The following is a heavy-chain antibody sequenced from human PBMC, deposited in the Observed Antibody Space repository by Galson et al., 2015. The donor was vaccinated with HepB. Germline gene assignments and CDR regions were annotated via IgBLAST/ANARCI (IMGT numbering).Heavy chain of an antibody. CDR1: GGTFSSYA. CDR2: IIPIFGTA. Sequence: SVKVSCKASGGTFSSYAISWVRQAPGQGLEWMGGIIPIFGTASYAQKFQGRVTITADKSTSTAYMELSSLRSEDTAVYYCARDMWDYSNYVPHNWFDPWGQGTLVTVSS. CDR3: ARDMWDYSNYVPHNWFDP. D-gene: IGHD4-11*01. J-gene: IGHJ5*02. V-gene: IGHV1-69*06.